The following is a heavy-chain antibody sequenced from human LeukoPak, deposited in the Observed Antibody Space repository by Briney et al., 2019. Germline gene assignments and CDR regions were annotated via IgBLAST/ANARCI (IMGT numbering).Heavy chain of an antibody. V-gene: IGHV1-46*01. D-gene: IGHD5-18*01. Sequence: GASVKVSCGASGYTFTSYYMHWVRQAPGQGLEWMGIINPSGGSTSYAQKFQGRVTMTRDTSTSTVYMELSSLRSEDTAVYYCARDGYSYGQGRYYYYYYMDVWGEGTTVTVSS. CDR1: GYTFTSYY. CDR2: INPSGGST. CDR3: ARDGYSYGQGRYYYYYYMDV. J-gene: IGHJ6*03.